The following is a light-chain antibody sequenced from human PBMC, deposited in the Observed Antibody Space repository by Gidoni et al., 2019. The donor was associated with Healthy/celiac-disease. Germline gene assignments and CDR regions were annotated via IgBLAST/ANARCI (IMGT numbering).Light chain of an antibody. V-gene: IGKV1-39*01. CDR3: QQSYSTPCS. J-gene: IGKJ2*04. CDR2: AAS. CDR1: QSISSY. Sequence: DIQITPSPPSLSASVGDRVTIPCRASQSISSYLNLYQQKPGKAPKLLIYAASSLQSGVPSRFSGSGSGTDFTLTISSLQPEDFATYYCQQSYSTPCSFGQGTKLEIK.